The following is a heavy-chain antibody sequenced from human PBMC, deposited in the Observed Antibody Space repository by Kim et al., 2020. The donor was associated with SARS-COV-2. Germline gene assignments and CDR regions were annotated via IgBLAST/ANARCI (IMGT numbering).Heavy chain of an antibody. J-gene: IGHJ6*01. Sequence: GGSLRLSCAASGFTFDDYAMHWVRQAPGKGLEWVSGISWNSGTIGYADSVKGRFTISRDNDKNSLYLQMNSLRTEDTALYYCAKSTITMFQGVLYGMDV. CDR3: AKSTITMFQGVLYGMDV. V-gene: IGHV3-9*01. CDR2: ISWNSGTI. D-gene: IGHD3-10*01. CDR1: GFTFDDYA.